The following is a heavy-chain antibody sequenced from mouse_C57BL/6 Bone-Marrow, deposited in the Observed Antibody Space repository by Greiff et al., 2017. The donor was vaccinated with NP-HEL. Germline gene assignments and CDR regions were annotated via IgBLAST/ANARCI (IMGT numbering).Heavy chain of an antibody. CDR3: ARRRGNWDERYYAMDY. D-gene: IGHD4-1*01. CDR2: IYPGSGST. CDR1: GYTFTSYW. J-gene: IGHJ4*01. V-gene: IGHV1-55*01. Sequence: QVQLQQPGAELVKPGASVKMSCKASGYTFTSYWITWVKQRPGQGLEWIGDIYPGSGSTNYNEKFKSKATLTVDTSSSTAYMQLSSLTSEDSAVYYCARRRGNWDERYYAMDYWGQGTSVTVSS.